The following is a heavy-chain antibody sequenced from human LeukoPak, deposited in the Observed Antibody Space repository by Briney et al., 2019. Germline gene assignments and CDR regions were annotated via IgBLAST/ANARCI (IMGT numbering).Heavy chain of an antibody. CDR1: GFTFDDYA. CDR3: ARDHQLWLLSSAFDI. Sequence: GRSLRLSCAASGFTFDDYAMHWVRQAPGKGLEWVSGISWNSGSIAYADSVKGRFTISGDNAKNSLYLQMNSLRAEDTAVYYCARDHQLWLLSSAFDIWGQGTMVTVSS. J-gene: IGHJ3*02. V-gene: IGHV3-9*01. CDR2: ISWNSGSI. D-gene: IGHD5-18*01.